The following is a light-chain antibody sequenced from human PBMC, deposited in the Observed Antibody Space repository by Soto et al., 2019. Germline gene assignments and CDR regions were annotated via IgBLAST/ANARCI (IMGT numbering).Light chain of an antibody. CDR3: SSYTTFSTLV. CDR2: DVA. Sequence: QSALTQPVSVSGSPGQSITIPCTGTSSDIGAYDSVSWYQQYPGKAPKLIIYDVANRPSGVSDRLSGSKSGNTASLTISGLQAEDEADYYCSSYTTFSTLVLGGGTKLTFL. V-gene: IGLV2-14*01. CDR1: SSDIGAYDS. J-gene: IGLJ3*02.